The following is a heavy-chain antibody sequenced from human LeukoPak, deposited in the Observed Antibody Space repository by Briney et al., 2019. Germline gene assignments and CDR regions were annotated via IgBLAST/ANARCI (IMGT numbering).Heavy chain of an antibody. Sequence: GASVKVSYKASGYTFTSYAMHWVRQAPGQRLEWMGWINAGNGNTKYSQKFQGRVTITRDTSASTAYMELSSLRSEDTAVYYCAIQRADYYDSSGYSPYYYYGMDVWGQGTTVTVSS. V-gene: IGHV1-3*01. CDR1: GYTFTSYA. J-gene: IGHJ6*02. D-gene: IGHD3-22*01. CDR2: INAGNGNT. CDR3: AIQRADYYDSSGYSPYYYYGMDV.